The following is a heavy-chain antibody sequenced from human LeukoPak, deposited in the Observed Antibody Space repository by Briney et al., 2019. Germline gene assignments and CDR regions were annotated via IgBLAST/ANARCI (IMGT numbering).Heavy chain of an antibody. CDR1: GFTFSSYS. CDR3: TTGATVTSFDY. D-gene: IGHD4-17*01. CDR2: IKSKTDGGTT. V-gene: IGHV3-15*01. Sequence: GGSLRLSCAASGFTFSSYSMSWVRQAPGKGLEWVGRIKSKTDGGTTDYAAPVKGRFTISRDDSKNTLYLQMNSLKTEDTAVYYCTTGATVTSFDYWGQGTLVTVSS. J-gene: IGHJ4*02.